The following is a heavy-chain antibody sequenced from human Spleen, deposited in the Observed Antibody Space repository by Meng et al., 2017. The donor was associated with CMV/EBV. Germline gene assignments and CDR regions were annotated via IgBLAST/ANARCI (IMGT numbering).Heavy chain of an antibody. CDR3: ARGLLSLPFHVFDI. CDR2: ISSSSAYI. V-gene: IGHV3-21*01. CDR1: GFLFSSYS. Sequence: GGSLRLSCAASGFLFSSYSMNWVRQAPGKGLEWVSSISSSSAYIYYADSVKGRFTISRDNAKGSLYLQMNSLRAEDTAVYYCARGLLSLPFHVFDIWGQGTMVTVSS. J-gene: IGHJ3*02. D-gene: IGHD2-2*01.